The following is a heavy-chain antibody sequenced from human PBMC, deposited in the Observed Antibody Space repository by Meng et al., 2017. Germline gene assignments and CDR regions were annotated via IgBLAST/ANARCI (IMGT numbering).Heavy chain of an antibody. D-gene: IGHD3-16*02. CDR2: IYPGDSDT. J-gene: IGHJ3*02. CDR3: ARQPRDWGSYRYDAFDI. Sequence: KVSCKGSGYSFTSYWIGWVRQRPGKGLEWMGIIYPGDSDTRYSPSFQGQVTISADKSISTAYLQWSSLKASDTAMYYCARQPRDWGSYRYDAFDIWGQGTMVTVSS. CDR1: GYSFTSYW. V-gene: IGHV5-51*01.